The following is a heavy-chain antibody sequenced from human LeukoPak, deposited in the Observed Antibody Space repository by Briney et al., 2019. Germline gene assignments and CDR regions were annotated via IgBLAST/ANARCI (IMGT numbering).Heavy chain of an antibody. CDR3: ARGIAAAGDY. Sequence: GGSLRLSCEAYGFTVRSSYMSWVRQAPGKGLEWVSVIYSGGRTYYADSVKGRFTISRDISKNTLYLQMNSLRAEDTAVYYCARGIAAAGDYWGQGTLVTVSS. CDR1: GFTVRSSY. V-gene: IGHV3-66*02. CDR2: IYSGGRT. J-gene: IGHJ4*02. D-gene: IGHD6-13*01.